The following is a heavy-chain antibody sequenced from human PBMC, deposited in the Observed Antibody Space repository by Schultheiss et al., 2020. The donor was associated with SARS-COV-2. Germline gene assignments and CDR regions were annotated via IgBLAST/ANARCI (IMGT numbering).Heavy chain of an antibody. D-gene: IGHD3-3*01. CDR3: TRHIPFYYDFPQGFDP. CDR1: GFTFSGSA. V-gene: IGHV3-73*01. Sequence: GSLRLSCAASGFTFSGSAMHWVRQASGKGLEWVGRIRSKANSYATAYAASVKGRFTISRDDSKNTAYLQMNSLKTEDTAVYYCTRHIPFYYDFPQGFDPWGQGTLVTVSS. CDR2: IRSKANSYAT. J-gene: IGHJ5*02.